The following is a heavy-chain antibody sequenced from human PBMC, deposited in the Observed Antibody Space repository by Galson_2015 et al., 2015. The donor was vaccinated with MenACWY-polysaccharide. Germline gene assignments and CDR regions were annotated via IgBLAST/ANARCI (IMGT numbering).Heavy chain of an antibody. V-gene: IGHV3-7*01. Sequence: SLRLSCAASGFIFSNYWMSWVRQAPGKGLEWVANIKQDGSEKYYVDSVKGRFTISRDNAKNSLYLQMNSLRAEDTAVYYCARDVMYGSSWYYHWGQGTLVTVSS. CDR3: ARDVMYGSSWYYH. D-gene: IGHD6-13*01. J-gene: IGHJ5*02. CDR1: GFIFSNYW. CDR2: IKQDGSEK.